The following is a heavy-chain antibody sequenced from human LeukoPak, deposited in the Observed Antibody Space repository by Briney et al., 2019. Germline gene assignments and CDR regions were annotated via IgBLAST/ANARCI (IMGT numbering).Heavy chain of an antibody. Sequence: ASVKVSCKASGYSFADYYMHWVRQAPGQGLEWMGWIKPNSGDTRSAQKFQGRVIMTRDTSTGTAYMELSSLRYDDTAVYYCATNISVRDIINWFDPWGQGTLVTVSS. CDR3: ATNISVRDIINWFDP. CDR1: GYSFADYY. V-gene: IGHV1-2*02. CDR2: IKPNSGDT. D-gene: IGHD3-10*01. J-gene: IGHJ5*02.